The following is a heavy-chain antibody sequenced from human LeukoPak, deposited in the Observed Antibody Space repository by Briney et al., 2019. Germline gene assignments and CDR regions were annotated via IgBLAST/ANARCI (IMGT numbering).Heavy chain of an antibody. CDR1: GFTFSIYG. CDR2: ISYDGSNK. J-gene: IGHJ6*03. V-gene: IGHV3-30*18. CDR3: AKDGLLYGDYVYYFMDV. D-gene: IGHD4-17*01. Sequence: PGGSLRLSCAASGFTFSIYGMHWVRQAPGKGLEWVAVISYDGSNKYYADSVKDRLTISRDNSKKTLYLQVNSLRPEDTAVYYCAKDGLLYGDYVYYFMDVWGKGTTVTVSS.